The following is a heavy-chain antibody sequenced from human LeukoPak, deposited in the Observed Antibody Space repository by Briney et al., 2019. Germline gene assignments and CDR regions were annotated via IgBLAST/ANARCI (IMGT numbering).Heavy chain of an antibody. J-gene: IGHJ4*02. CDR2: IRYDGSNK. Sequence: GGSLRLSCAASGFTFSSYGMHWVRQAPGKGLEWVAFIRYDGSNKYYADSVKGRFTISRDNSKNTLYLQMNSLRAEDTAVYYCAKELNMITFAPFDYRGQGTLVTVSS. CDR1: GFTFSSYG. D-gene: IGHD3-16*01. V-gene: IGHV3-30*02. CDR3: AKELNMITFAPFDY.